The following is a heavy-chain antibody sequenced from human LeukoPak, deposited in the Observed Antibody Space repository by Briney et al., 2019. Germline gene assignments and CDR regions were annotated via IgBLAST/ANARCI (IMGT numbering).Heavy chain of an antibody. V-gene: IGHV3-9*01. CDR3: AKDVYYYDSSGYDY. Sequence: GGSLRLSCAASGFTFDDYAMHCVRQDPGKGLEWVSGISWNSGSIGYADSVKGRFTISRDNAKNSLYLQMNSLRAEDTALYYCAKDVYYYDSSGYDYWGQGTLVTVSS. CDR1: GFTFDDYA. D-gene: IGHD3-22*01. J-gene: IGHJ4*02. CDR2: ISWNSGSI.